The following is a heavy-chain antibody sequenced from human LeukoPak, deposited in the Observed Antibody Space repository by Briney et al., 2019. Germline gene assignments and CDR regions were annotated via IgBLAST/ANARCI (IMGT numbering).Heavy chain of an antibody. D-gene: IGHD3-10*01. J-gene: IGHJ4*02. CDR3: ARDSASSGDLALDY. CDR2: ISSSSSYI. V-gene: IGHV3-21*01. CDR1: GFTFSSYS. Sequence: GGSLRLSCAASGFTFSSYSMNWVRQAPGKGLEWVSSISSSSSYIYYADSVKGRFTISRDNAKNSLYLQMNSLRAEDTAVYYCARDSASSGDLALDYWGQGTLVAVSS.